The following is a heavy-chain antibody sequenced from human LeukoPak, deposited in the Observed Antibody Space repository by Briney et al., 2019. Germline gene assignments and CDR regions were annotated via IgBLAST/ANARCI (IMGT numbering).Heavy chain of an antibody. J-gene: IGHJ4*02. V-gene: IGHV3-23*01. CDR3: AKKEEIVVVPAALDY. D-gene: IGHD2-2*01. CDR1: GFPFSSYA. Sequence: TGGSLRLSCAASGFPFSSYAMSWVRQAPGKGLEWVSAISGSGGRTYYADSVKGRFTISRDNSKNTLYLQMNSVRAEDTAVYYCAKKEEIVVVPAALDYWGQGTLVTVSS. CDR2: ISGSGGRT.